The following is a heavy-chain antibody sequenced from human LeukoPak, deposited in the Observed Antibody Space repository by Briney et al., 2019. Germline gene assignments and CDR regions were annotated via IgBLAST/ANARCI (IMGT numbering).Heavy chain of an antibody. J-gene: IGHJ3*02. CDR3: ARDVWYCTGGACYPGAFDI. V-gene: IGHV4-59*12. D-gene: IGHD2-8*02. Sequence: SETLSLTCTVSGGSISSDHWSWIRQPPGKGLEWIGYVYDSGSTNYNPSLKSRVTISLDTSKNQFSLKLTSVTAADTAVYYCARDVWYCTGGACYPGAFDIWGQGTMVTVSS. CDR1: GGSISSDH. CDR2: VYDSGST.